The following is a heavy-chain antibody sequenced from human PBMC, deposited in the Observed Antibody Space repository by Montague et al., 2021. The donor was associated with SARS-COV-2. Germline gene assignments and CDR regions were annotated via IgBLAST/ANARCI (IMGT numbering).Heavy chain of an antibody. CDR1: GGSINNYF. D-gene: IGHD2-15*01. V-gene: IGHV4-59*01. Sequence: SETLSLTCSVSGGSINNYFWGWIRQSPVKGLEWVGYMHSTGSTAYNPSLKSRVIISVDTSKTQISLKLSSVSAADTALYYCARAVVGAKTATIESWGQGTLVTVSS. CDR2: MHSTGST. J-gene: IGHJ4*02. CDR3: ARAVVGAKTATIES.